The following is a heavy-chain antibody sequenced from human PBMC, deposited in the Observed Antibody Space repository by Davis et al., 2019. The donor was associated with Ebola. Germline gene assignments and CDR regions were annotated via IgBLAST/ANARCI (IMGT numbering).Heavy chain of an antibody. CDR3: ARTAWYDFWSGYPHYFDY. J-gene: IGHJ4*02. V-gene: IGHV3-23*01. Sequence: GESLKISCAASGFTFSSYSMNWVRQAPGKGLEWVSYISGSGGNTYYADSVKGRFTISRDNSKSTLYLQMNNLRAEDTAVYYCARTAWYDFWSGYPHYFDYWGQGTLVTVSS. CDR1: GFTFSSYS. CDR2: ISGSGGNT. D-gene: IGHD3-3*01.